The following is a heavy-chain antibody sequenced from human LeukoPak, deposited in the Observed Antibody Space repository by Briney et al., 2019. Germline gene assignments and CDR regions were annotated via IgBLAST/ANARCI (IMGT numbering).Heavy chain of an antibody. CDR3: ARSPYNWNLENWFDP. CDR1: GYSISSGYY. CDR2: IYHSGST. V-gene: IGHV4-38-2*01. D-gene: IGHD1-1*01. Sequence: PSETLSLTCAVSGYSISSGYYWGWIRQPPGKGPEWIGSIYHSGSTYYNPSLKSRVTISVDTSKNQFSLKLSSVTAADTAVYYCARSPYNWNLENWFDPWGQGTLVTVSS. J-gene: IGHJ5*02.